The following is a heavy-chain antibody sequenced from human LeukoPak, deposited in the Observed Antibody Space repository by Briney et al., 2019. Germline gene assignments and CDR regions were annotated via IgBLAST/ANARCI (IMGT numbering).Heavy chain of an antibody. CDR3: ARDLRAAMVSDWFDP. Sequence: GASVKVSCKASGYTFTGYYMHWVRQAPGQGLEWMGWINPNSGGTNYARKFQGRVTMTRDTSISTAYMELSRLRSDDTAVYYCARDLRAAMVSDWFDPWGQGTLVTVSS. V-gene: IGHV1-2*02. CDR1: GYTFTGYY. J-gene: IGHJ5*02. D-gene: IGHD5-18*01. CDR2: INPNSGGT.